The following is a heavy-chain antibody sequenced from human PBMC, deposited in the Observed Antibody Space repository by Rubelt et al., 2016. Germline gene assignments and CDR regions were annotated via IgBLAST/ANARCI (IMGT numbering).Heavy chain of an antibody. J-gene: IGHJ5*02. V-gene: IGHV4-34*01. D-gene: IGHD2-2*01. CDR3: ARGRRNAVVPAAMRSGNWFDP. Sequence: QVQLQQWGAGLLKPSETLSLTCAVYGGSFSGYYWSWIRQPPGKGLEWIGEINHSGSTNYNPSLKSRVTISVDTSKNQFSLKLSSVTAADTAVYYCARGRRNAVVPAAMRSGNWFDPGGQGTLVTVSS. CDR2: INHSGST. CDR1: GGSFSGYY.